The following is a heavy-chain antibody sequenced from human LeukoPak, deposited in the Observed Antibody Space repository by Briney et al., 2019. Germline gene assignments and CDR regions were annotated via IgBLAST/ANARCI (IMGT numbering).Heavy chain of an antibody. CDR1: GFTFSSYS. Sequence: GGSLRLSCAASGFTFSSYSMNWVRQAPGKGLKWVSYISSSSRTINYADSVQGRFTISRDNAKNSLYLQMNSLRAEDTAVYYCVRVLPYSGTQEYYFDSWGQGTQVTVSS. CDR3: VRVLPYSGTQEYYFDS. V-gene: IGHV3-48*04. CDR2: ISSSSRTI. J-gene: IGHJ4*02. D-gene: IGHD1-26*01.